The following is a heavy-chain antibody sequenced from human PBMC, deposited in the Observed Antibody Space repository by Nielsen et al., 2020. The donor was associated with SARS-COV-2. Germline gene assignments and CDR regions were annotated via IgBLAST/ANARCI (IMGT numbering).Heavy chain of an antibody. CDR3: ARELRYCSSTSCPNYYYYYGMDV. D-gene: IGHD2-2*01. CDR2: INTNTGNP. J-gene: IGHJ6*02. CDR1: GYTFTSYA. Sequence: ASVKVSCKASGYTFTSYAMNWVRQAPGQGLEWMGWINTNTGNPTYAQGFTGRFVFSLDTSVSTAYLQISSLKAEDTAVYYCARELRYCSSTSCPNYYYYYGMDVWGQGTTVTVSS. V-gene: IGHV7-4-1*02.